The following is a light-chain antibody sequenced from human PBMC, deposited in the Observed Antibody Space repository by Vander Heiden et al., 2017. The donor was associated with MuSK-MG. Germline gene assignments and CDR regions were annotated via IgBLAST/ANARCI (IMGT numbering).Light chain of an antibody. V-gene: IGLV3-1*01. CDR2: QDS. Sequence: SYELTQPPSVSVSPGQTASTTCSGDKLGDKYACWYQQKPGQSPGLVIYQDSKRPSGIPERFSGSDSATTATLTIGGTEAVDDAYYYCPEWNSSIVVFGGGTKLTVL. J-gene: IGLJ2*01. CDR3: PEWNSSIVV. CDR1: KLGDKY.